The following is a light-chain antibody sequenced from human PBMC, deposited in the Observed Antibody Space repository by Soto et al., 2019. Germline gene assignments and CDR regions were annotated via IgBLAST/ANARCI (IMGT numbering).Light chain of an antibody. CDR1: QTINNY. CDR2: SAS. CDR3: QKSDSTPWT. J-gene: IGKJ1*01. V-gene: IGKV1-39*01. Sequence: EIHVTLSPASLSASVGDSVTITCRTSQTINNYLNWYQQKPGKAPKLLVYSASSLQSGVPLRFSGSGSGTNFTLTISDLQPEDFTTYYCQKSDSTPWTFGQGTKVDIK.